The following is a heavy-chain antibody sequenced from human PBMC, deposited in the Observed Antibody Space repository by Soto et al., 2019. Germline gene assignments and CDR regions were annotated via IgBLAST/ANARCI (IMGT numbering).Heavy chain of an antibody. J-gene: IGHJ5*02. CDR3: ARGYTGSAGRFDP. V-gene: IGHV5-51*01. CDR1: GYNFVTYW. CDR2: IYPCKDKT. Sequence: GESLKISCHGSGYNFVTYWIAWVRQTPGKGLEWMGIIYPCKDKTIYSPSFQCQVTLSADKSITTAYLQWGSLRASDSGIYYCARGYTGSAGRFDPWGQGTLVTVSS. D-gene: IGHD2-2*02.